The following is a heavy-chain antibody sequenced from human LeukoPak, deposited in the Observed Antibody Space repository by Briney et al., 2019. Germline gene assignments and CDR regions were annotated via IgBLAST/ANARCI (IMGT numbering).Heavy chain of an antibody. V-gene: IGHV1-2*02. J-gene: IGHJ3*01. Sequence: GASVKVSCKASGYIFSDYYLHWVRQAPGQGLEWMGWMNPNSGGTNYAQKFQGRITMTGDTSTAYLELSRLRSDGTAVYYCARDLGSTVIVGGDAFDLWGQGTMVTVSS. CDR2: MNPNSGGT. CDR1: GYIFSDYY. D-gene: IGHD2/OR15-2a*01. CDR3: ARDLGSTVIVGGDAFDL.